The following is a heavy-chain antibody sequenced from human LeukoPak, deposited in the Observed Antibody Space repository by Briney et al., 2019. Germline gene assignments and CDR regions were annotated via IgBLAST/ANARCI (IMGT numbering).Heavy chain of an antibody. CDR1: GYTFTGHY. CDR2: INLNSGGT. D-gene: IGHD4-23*01. V-gene: IGHV1-2*02. Sequence: ASVKVSCKASGYTFTGHYMHWVRQAPGQGLEWMGWINLNSGGTYYAQKFQGRVTMTRDTSICTAYMDLSSLISDDTAVYYCARGATVLTGDGIRFDYWGQGTLVTVSS. CDR3: ARGATVLTGDGIRFDY. J-gene: IGHJ4*02.